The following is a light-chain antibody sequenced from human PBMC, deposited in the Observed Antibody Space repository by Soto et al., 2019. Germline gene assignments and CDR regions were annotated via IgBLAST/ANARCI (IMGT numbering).Light chain of an antibody. V-gene: IGLV2-8*01. Sequence: QSVLTQPPSASGSPGQSLTISCTGTSTDAGNYNYVSWYQQHPGKAPKLMISDVNRRPSGVPDRYSGSKSGNTASLTVSGLQAEDEADYYCSSYAGSNNWVFGGGTKLTVL. CDR3: SSYAGSNNWV. CDR2: DVN. CDR1: STDAGNYNY. J-gene: IGLJ3*02.